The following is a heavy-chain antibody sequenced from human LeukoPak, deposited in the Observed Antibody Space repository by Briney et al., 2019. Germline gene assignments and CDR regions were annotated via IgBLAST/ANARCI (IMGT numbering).Heavy chain of an antibody. J-gene: IGHJ6*02. CDR2: IVVGSVNT. D-gene: IGHD4-17*01. CDR3: AATLTVTTGSAYFGMDV. CDR1: GFTFGTSA. V-gene: IGHV1-58*01. Sequence: SVKVSCKASGFTFGTSAVRWVRQARGQRLEWIGWIVVGSVNTNYAQKFQERVTITRDMSTSTAYMELTSLRSEDTAVYYCAATLTVTTGSAYFGMDVWGQGTTVTVSS.